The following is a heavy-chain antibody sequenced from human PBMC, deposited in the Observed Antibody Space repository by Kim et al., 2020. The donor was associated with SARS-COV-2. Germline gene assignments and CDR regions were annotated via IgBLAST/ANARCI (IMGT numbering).Heavy chain of an antibody. D-gene: IGHD3-22*01. CDR3: TRAYYYDSSGYYVLSSNSRYYYYGIDV. CDR1: GFTFSNAW. J-gene: IGHJ6*02. CDR2: IKSKTDGGTT. V-gene: IGHV3-15*01. Sequence: GGSLRLSCAASGFTFSNAWMSWVRQAPGKGLEWVGRIKSKTDGGTTDYAAPVKGRFTSSRDDSKNTLYLQMNSLKTEDTAVYYCTRAYYYDSSGYYVLSSNSRYYYYGIDVWGQGTTVTVSS.